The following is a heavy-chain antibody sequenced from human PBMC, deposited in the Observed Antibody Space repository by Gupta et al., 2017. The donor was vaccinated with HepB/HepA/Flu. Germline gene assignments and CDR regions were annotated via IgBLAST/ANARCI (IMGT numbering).Heavy chain of an antibody. Sequence: QVQLVESGGDLVKPGGSLRLSCAASGFTFSDYAMSWIRQAPGKGLEWVSYISGSGSTIYYADSVKGRFAISRDNAKNSLYLQMNIVRVDDTAVYYCARELWIYGSGDYWGQGTLVTVSS. D-gene: IGHD3-10*01. V-gene: IGHV3-11*01. CDR1: GFTFSDYA. CDR3: ARELWIYGSGDY. J-gene: IGHJ4*02. CDR2: ISGSGSTI.